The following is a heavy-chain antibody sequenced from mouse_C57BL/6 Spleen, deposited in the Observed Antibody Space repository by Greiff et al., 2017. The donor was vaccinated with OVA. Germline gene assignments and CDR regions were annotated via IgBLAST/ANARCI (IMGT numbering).Heavy chain of an antibody. CDR3: TREWGGGYPPFAY. J-gene: IGHJ3*01. Sequence: VQLQQSGAELVRPGASVTLSCKASGYTFTDYEMHWVKQTPVHGLEWIGAIDPETGGTAYNQKFKGKAILTADKSSSTAYKELRSLTSEDSAVYNGTREWGGGYPPFAYWGQGTLVTVSA. CDR2: IDPETGGT. V-gene: IGHV1-15*01. CDR1: GYTFTDYE. D-gene: IGHD1-1*02.